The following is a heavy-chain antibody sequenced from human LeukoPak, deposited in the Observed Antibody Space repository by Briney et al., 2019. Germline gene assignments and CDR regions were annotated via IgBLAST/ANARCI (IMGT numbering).Heavy chain of an antibody. CDR3: ARDANGYFDWLFYFDF. J-gene: IGHJ4*02. V-gene: IGHV3-30*04. Sequence: GGSLRLSCAASGFTFSSYAMHWVRQAPGKGLEWVAVFSYDGSNKYYADSVKGRFTISRDNSKNTLYLQMNSLRAEDTAVYYCARDANGYFDWLFYFDFWGQGTLVTVSS. CDR1: GFTFSSYA. CDR2: FSYDGSNK. D-gene: IGHD3-9*01.